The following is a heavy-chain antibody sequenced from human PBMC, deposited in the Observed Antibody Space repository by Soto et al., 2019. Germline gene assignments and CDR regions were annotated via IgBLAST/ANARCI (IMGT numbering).Heavy chain of an antibody. J-gene: IGHJ4*02. Sequence: GGSLRLSCAACGFTFSSYSMNWVRQAPGKGLEWVSSISSSSSYIYYADSVKGRFTISRDNAKNSLYLQMNSLRAEDTAVYYCARDGDIVVVPAAILEYSSSSGPFDYWGQGTLVTVSS. D-gene: IGHD2-2*01. CDR3: ARDGDIVVVPAAILEYSSSSGPFDY. CDR1: GFTFSSYS. CDR2: ISSSSSYI. V-gene: IGHV3-21*01.